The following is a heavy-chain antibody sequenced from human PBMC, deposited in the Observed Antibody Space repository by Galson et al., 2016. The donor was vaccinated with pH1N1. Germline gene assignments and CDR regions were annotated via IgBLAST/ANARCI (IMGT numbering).Heavy chain of an antibody. CDR1: GFIFSTYR. CDR2: IDTASSII. V-gene: IGHV3-48*01. CDR3: ARDSGDSSGHRHFDF. D-gene: IGHD3-22*01. J-gene: IGHJ4*02. Sequence: SLRLSCAASGFIFSTYRMHWVRQAPGKGLEWVAHIDTASSIIYYVESVKGRFTISRDNAKNSLYLQLSSLRAEDTAVYYCARDSGDSSGHRHFDFWGPGTLVTVSS.